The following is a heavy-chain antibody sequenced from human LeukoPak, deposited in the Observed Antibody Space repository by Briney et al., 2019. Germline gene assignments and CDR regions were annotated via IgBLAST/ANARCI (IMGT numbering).Heavy chain of an antibody. CDR2: ISSSSSYI. J-gene: IGHJ4*02. Sequence: GGSLRLSCAAPGFTFSSYSMNWVRQAPGKGLEWVSSISSSSSYIYYADSVKGRFTISRDNAKNSLYLQMDSLRAEDTAVYYCACPGGGNSGGYWGQGTLVTVSS. CDR1: GFTFSSYS. CDR3: ACPGGGNSGGY. D-gene: IGHD4-23*01. V-gene: IGHV3-21*01.